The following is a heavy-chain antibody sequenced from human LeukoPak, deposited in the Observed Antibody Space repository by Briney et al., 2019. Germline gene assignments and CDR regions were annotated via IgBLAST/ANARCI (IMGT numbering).Heavy chain of an antibody. CDR3: ARGVQWLRYFDY. Sequence: SETLSLTCTVSGGSISSGDYYWSWIRRPPGKGLEWIGYIYYSGSTYYNPSLKSRVTISVDTSKNQFSLKLSSVTAADTAVYYCARGVQWLRYFDYWGQGTLVTVSS. V-gene: IGHV4-30-4*01. D-gene: IGHD5-12*01. CDR2: IYYSGST. CDR1: GGSISSGDYY. J-gene: IGHJ4*02.